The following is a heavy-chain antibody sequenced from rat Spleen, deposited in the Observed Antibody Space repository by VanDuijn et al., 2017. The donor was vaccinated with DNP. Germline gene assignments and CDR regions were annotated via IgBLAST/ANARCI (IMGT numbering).Heavy chain of an antibody. CDR3: ATSEAYTTDA. J-gene: IGHJ4*01. V-gene: IGHV5-25*01. D-gene: IGHD1-6*01. CDR2: ISPSGANI. Sequence: EVQLVESGGGLVQPGRSMKLSCAASGFTFSYYYMAWVRQAPTKGLEWVASISPSGANIYYRDSVKGRFTISRDNAENTVYLQMNSLRSEDTATYYCATSEAYTTDAWGQGTSVTVSS. CDR1: GFTFSYYY.